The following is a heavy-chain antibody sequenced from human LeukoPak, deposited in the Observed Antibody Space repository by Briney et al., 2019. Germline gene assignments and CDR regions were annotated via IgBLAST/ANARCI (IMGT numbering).Heavy chain of an antibody. J-gene: IGHJ4*02. CDR3: ARPTLYDYGDYPPYY. V-gene: IGHV4-34*01. CDR2: INHSGST. Sequence: SETLSLTCAVYGGSFSGYYWSWIRQPPGKGLEWIGEINHSGSTNYNPSLKSRVTISVDTSKNQFSLKLSSVTAADTAVHYCARPTLYDYGDYPPYYWGQGTLVTVSS. CDR1: GGSFSGYY. D-gene: IGHD4-17*01.